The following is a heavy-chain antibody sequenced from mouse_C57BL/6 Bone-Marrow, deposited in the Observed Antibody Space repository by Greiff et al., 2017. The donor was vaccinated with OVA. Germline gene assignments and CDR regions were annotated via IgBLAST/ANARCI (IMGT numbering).Heavy chain of an antibody. CDR2: IYPGDGDT. CDR3: ARGYYGSPFAY. D-gene: IGHD1-1*01. CDR1: GYAFSSSW. Sequence: QVQLQQSGPELVKPGASVKISCKASGYAFSSSWMNWVKQRPGKGLEWIGRIYPGDGDTNYNGKFKGKATLTADKSSSTAYMQLSSLTSEDSAVYFCARGYYGSPFAYWGQGTLVTVSA. V-gene: IGHV1-82*01. J-gene: IGHJ3*01.